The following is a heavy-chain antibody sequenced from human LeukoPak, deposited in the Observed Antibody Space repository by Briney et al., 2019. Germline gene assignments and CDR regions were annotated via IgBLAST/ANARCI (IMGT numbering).Heavy chain of an antibody. J-gene: IGHJ4*02. CDR1: GFTFDDYG. CDR2: INWNGGST. CDR3: ARASGSYHDFDY. V-gene: IGHV3-20*04. Sequence: PGGSLRLSXAASGFTFDDYGMSWVRQAPGKGLEWVSGINWNGGSTCYADSVKGRFTISRDNAKNSLYLQMNSLRAEDTALYYCARASGSYHDFDYWGQGTLVTVSS. D-gene: IGHD1-26*01.